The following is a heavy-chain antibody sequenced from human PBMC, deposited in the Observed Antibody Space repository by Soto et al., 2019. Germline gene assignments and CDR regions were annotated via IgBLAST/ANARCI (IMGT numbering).Heavy chain of an antibody. D-gene: IGHD6-6*01. CDR1: GGSISSYY. CDR2: IYYSGST. J-gene: IGHJ6*03. V-gene: IGHV4-59*01. CDR3: ARGSYSSSSDTYYYYYMDV. Sequence: SETLSLTCTVSGGSISSYYWSWIRQPPGKGLEWIGYIYYSGSTNYNPSLKSRVTISVDTSKNQFSLKLSSVTAADTAVYYCARGSYSSSSDTYYYYYMDVWGKGTTVTVSS.